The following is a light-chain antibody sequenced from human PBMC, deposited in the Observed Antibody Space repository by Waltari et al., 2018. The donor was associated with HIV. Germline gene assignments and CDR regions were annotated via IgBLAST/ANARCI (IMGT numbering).Light chain of an antibody. V-gene: IGLV1-47*01. Sequence: QSVLTQPPSASGTPGQRVTISCSGSSSTIGSFYVYWYQQLPGSAPKLLIYGNNKRPSGVPDRFSGSKSGTSASLAISGLRSADEADYYCAAWTDSLRGVVFGGGTKLSVL. CDR2: GNN. J-gene: IGLJ2*01. CDR3: AAWTDSLRGVV. CDR1: SSTIGSFY.